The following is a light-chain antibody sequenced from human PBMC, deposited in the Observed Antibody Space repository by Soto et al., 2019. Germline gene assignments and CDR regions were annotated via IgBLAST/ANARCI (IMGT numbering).Light chain of an antibody. Sequence: ARTHPASGSGAPREALSIFCNGTSNDIATYNFVSWYQQHPGKAPKLLIYDVTNRPSGVSDRFSGSKSGSTASLTISGLQAKDEADYYCHLCTTSTSFVFGTGSKVPL. V-gene: IGLV2-14*01. J-gene: IGLJ1*01. CDR1: SNDIATYNF. CDR2: DVT. CDR3: HLCTTSTSFV.